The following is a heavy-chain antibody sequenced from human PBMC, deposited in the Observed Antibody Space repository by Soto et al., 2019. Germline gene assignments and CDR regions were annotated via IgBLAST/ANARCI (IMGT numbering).Heavy chain of an antibody. CDR3: ARDRSGHPPLYRFDP. CDR1: GASISSDY. V-gene: IGHV4-59*01. D-gene: IGHD1-26*01. Sequence: SETLSLTCTVSGASISSDYWHWIRQPPGKGLEWIGYMSYSGDTNYNPSLKGRVTISRDTSKNQFSLRLSSVTAADTAVYYCARDRSGHPPLYRFDPWGQGTLVTVSS. CDR2: MSYSGDT. J-gene: IGHJ5*02.